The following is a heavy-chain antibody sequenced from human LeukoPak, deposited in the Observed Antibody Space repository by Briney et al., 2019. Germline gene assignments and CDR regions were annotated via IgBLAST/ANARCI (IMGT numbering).Heavy chain of an antibody. CDR1: GFTFSNAW. CDR2: IKSKTDGGTT. CDR3: TTGPVGGSYYDGYYYYYMDV. D-gene: IGHD1-26*01. J-gene: IGHJ6*03. Sequence: GGSLRLSCAASGFTFSNAWMSWVRQAPGKGLERVGRIKSKTDGGTTDYAAPVKGRFTISRDDSKNTLYLQMNSLKTEDTAVYYCTTGPVGGSYYDGYYYYYMDVWGKGTTVTVSS. V-gene: IGHV3-15*01.